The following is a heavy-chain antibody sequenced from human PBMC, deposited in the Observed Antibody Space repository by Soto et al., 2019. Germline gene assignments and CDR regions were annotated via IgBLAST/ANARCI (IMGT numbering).Heavy chain of an antibody. V-gene: IGHV3-23*01. CDR3: AKGGGFGERIYAFDY. Sequence: EVQLLESGGGLVQPGGSLRLSCAASGFTFSSYAMSWVRQAPGKGLEWVSAISGSGGSTYYADSVKGRFTISRDNSKNTLSLQMNSLRAEDTAVYYCAKGGGFGERIYAFDYWGQGTLVTVSS. CDR2: ISGSGGST. D-gene: IGHD3-10*01. J-gene: IGHJ4*02. CDR1: GFTFSSYA.